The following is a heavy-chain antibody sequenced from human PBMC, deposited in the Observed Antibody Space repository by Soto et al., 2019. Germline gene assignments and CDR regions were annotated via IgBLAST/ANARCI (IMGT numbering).Heavy chain of an antibody. CDR2: INPSGGST. CDR1: GYTFTSYY. CDR3: ARDSRRPVQDDRYFDY. Sequence: ASVKVSCKASGYTFTSYYMHWVRQAPGQGLEWMGIINPSGGSTSCAQKFQGRVTMTRDTSTSTAYMELSSLRSEDTAVYYCARDSRRPVQDDRYFDYWGQGTLVTVSS. V-gene: IGHV1-46*01. J-gene: IGHJ4*02. D-gene: IGHD1-1*01.